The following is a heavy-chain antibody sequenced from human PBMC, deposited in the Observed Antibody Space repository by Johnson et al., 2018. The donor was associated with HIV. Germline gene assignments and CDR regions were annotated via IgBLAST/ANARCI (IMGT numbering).Heavy chain of an antibody. CDR2: ISGGST. CDR3: AKDRGYSGSPPDAFDI. D-gene: IGHD1-26*01. J-gene: IGHJ3*02. Sequence: VQLVESGGGLVQPGGSLRLSCAASGITVSSNYMSWVRQNPGKGLEWVSSISGGSTAYADSMKGRFTISRDNSKKNLYLQMNSLRAEDTALYYGAKDRGYSGSPPDAFDIWGQGTMVTVPS. CDR1: GITVSSNY. V-gene: IGHV3-66*02.